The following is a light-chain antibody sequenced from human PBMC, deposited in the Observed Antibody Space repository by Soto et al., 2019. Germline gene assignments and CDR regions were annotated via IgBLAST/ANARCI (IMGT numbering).Light chain of an antibody. Sequence: QSVLTQPPSASGTPGQRVTISCSGSSSNIGSNTVTWYQQFPGTAPKILIYSNNQRPSGVPDRLSGPKSGTSASLAISGLQSEDEADYYCAVWDDTLSGVVFGGGTKVTVL. CDR3: AVWDDTLSGVV. V-gene: IGLV1-44*01. CDR1: SSNIGSNT. J-gene: IGLJ3*02. CDR2: SNN.